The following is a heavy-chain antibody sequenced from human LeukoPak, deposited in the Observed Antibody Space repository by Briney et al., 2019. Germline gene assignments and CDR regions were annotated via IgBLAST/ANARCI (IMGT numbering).Heavy chain of an antibody. CDR1: GFSFSHYN. CDR3: AREPTYSSSWHTSSDY. D-gene: IGHD6-13*01. V-gene: IGHV3-48*01. CDR2: ITGSSSTI. Sequence: GGSLRLSCAASGFSFSHYNMNWVRQAPGKGLEWVSYITGSSSTIYYADSVKGRFTISRDNAKNSLYLQMNSLKAEDTAVYYCAREPTYSSSWHTSSDYWGQGTVVTVSS. J-gene: IGHJ4*02.